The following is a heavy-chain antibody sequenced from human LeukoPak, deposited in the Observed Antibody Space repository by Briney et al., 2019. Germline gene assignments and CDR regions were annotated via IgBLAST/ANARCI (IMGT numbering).Heavy chain of an antibody. D-gene: IGHD6-6*01. V-gene: IGHV3-73*01. CDR3: TRRYSSSSLYYYYYMDV. Sequence: GGSLRLSYAASGFTFSGSAMHWVRQASGKGLEWVGRIRSKANSYATAYAASVKGRFTISRDDSKNTAYLQMNSLKTEDTAVYYCTRRYSSSSLYYYYYMDVWGKGTTVTVSS. CDR2: IRSKANSYAT. J-gene: IGHJ6*03. CDR1: GFTFSGSA.